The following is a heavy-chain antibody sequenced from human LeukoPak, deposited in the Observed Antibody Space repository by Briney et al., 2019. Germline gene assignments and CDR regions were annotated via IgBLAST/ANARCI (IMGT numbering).Heavy chain of an antibody. V-gene: IGHV3-21*01. J-gene: IGHJ6*03. D-gene: IGHD5-12*01. Sequence: GGSLRLSCAASAFTVSSNSMDWVRQAPGKGLEWVSSISSGTRYIYYADSVKGRFTISRNNAKNSLYLQMNSLRAEDTAVYYCARVGSEGYSGYDSRFRGSYMDVWGKGTTVTVSS. CDR2: ISSGTRYI. CDR3: ARVGSEGYSGYDSRFRGSYMDV. CDR1: AFTVSSNS.